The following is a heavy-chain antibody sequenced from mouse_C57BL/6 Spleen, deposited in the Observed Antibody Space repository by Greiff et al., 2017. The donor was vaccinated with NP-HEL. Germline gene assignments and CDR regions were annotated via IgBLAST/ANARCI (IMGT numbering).Heavy chain of an antibody. CDR2: IYPGDGDT. D-gene: IGHD1-1*01. V-gene: IGHV1-80*01. CDR3: ARNYGSSYYYAMDY. CDR1: GYAFSSYW. J-gene: IGHJ4*01. Sequence: QVQLQQSGAELVKPGASVKISCKASGYAFSSYWMNWVKQRPGKGLAWIGQIYPGDGDTNYNGKFKGKATLTADKSSSTAYMQLSSLTSEDSAVYFCARNYGSSYYYAMDYWGQGTSVTVSS.